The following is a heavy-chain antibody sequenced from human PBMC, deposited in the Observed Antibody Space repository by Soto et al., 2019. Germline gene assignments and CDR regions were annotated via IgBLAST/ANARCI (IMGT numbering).Heavy chain of an antibody. CDR3: ARESRYGDYLSYFDY. J-gene: IGHJ4*02. D-gene: IGHD4-17*01. Sequence: PGGSMRLSCAASGFTFSSYSMHWVRQAPGKGLEWVSSISSSSSYIYYADSVKGRFTISRDNAKNSLYLQMNSLRAEDTAVYYCARESRYGDYLSYFDYWGQGTQVTVSS. CDR2: ISSSSSYI. V-gene: IGHV3-21*01. CDR1: GFTFSSYS.